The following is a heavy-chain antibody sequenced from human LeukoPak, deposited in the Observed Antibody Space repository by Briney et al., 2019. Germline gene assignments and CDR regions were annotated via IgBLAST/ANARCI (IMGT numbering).Heavy chain of an antibody. CDR3: TRVGVRATNPLR. D-gene: IGHD1-26*01. CDR2: IYHSGTT. CDR1: GYSISGGYY. Sequence: SETLSLTCAVSGYSISGGYYWGWIRQPPGKGLEWIGSIYHSGTTYYNPSLKSRVTISVDTSKNQFSLKLSSVTAADTAVYYCTRVGVRATNPLRWGQGTLVTVSS. J-gene: IGHJ4*02. V-gene: IGHV4-38-2*01.